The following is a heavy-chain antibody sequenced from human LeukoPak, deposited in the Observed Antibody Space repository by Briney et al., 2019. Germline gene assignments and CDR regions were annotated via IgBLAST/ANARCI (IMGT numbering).Heavy chain of an antibody. CDR3: ARVELNYGMDV. CDR1: GYTFTSYF. V-gene: IGHV1-46*01. D-gene: IGHD1-7*01. CDR2: INPSGGST. J-gene: IGHJ6*02. Sequence: GASVKVSCKASGYTFTSYFMHWVRQAPGQGLEWMGIINPSGGSTSYAQKFQGRVTMTRATSTSTVYMELSSLRSEDTAVYYCARVELNYGMDVWGQGTTVTASS.